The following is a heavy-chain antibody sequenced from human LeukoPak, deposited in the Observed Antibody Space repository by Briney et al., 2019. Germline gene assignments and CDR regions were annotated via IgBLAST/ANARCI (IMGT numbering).Heavy chain of an antibody. J-gene: IGHJ4*02. Sequence: KPGESLKISCKGSGYSFTSYWIGWVRQMPGKGLEWMGIIYPGDSDTRYSPSFQDQGTISADKSISSAYLRWSSLKASDTAMYYCAREYYDYVCGSYRPAIPFFDYWGQGTLVTVSS. V-gene: IGHV5-51*03. D-gene: IGHD3-16*02. CDR2: IYPGDSDT. CDR3: AREYYDYVCGSYRPAIPFFDY. CDR1: GYSFTSYW.